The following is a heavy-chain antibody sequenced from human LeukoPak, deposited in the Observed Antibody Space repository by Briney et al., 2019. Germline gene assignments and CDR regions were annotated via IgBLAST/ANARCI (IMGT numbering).Heavy chain of an antibody. D-gene: IGHD6-13*01. J-gene: IGHJ5*02. CDR2: INHSGST. V-gene: IGHV4-34*01. CDR3: ARGFWYTVNVNYFDP. Sequence: SETLSLTCAVYGGSLGEYYWSWIRQPPGKGLEWLGEINHSGSTNYNPSLKSRLAISVDTSKNQSSLKPTSVTAADTAVFYCARGFWYTVNVNYFDPWGQGTLVPVSS. CDR1: GGSLGEYY.